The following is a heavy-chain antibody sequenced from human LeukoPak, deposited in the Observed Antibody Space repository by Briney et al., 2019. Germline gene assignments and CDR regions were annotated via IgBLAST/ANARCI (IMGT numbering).Heavy chain of an antibody. Sequence: PSETLSLTCTVSGGSISSSSYYWGWIHQPPGKGLEWIGSIYYSGSTYYNPSLKSRVTISVDTSKNQFSLKLSSVTAADTAVYYCARHGGSGWSLIDYWGQGTLVTVSS. CDR3: ARHGGSGWSLIDY. D-gene: IGHD6-19*01. V-gene: IGHV4-39*01. CDR2: IYYSGST. CDR1: GGSISSSSYY. J-gene: IGHJ4*02.